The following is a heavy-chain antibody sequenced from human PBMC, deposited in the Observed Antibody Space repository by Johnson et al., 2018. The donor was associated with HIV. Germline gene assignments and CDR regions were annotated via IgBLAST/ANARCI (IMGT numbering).Heavy chain of an antibody. J-gene: IGHJ3*02. Sequence: QVQLVESGGGVVQPGGSLRLSCAASGFTFSSYGMHWVRQAPGKGLEWVAFIRYDGSNKYYADSVRGRLPISRDNSKNTLYLQMNSLRAEDTAVYYCAKDMVRGFWGDAFDIWGQGTMVTVSS. D-gene: IGHD3-10*01. CDR2: IRYDGSNK. V-gene: IGHV3-30*02. CDR1: GFTFSSYG. CDR3: AKDMVRGFWGDAFDI.